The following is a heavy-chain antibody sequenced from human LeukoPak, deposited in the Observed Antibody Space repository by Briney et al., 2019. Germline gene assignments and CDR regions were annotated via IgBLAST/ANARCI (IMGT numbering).Heavy chain of an antibody. V-gene: IGHV4-39*01. Sequence: SETLSLTCTVSGDSIRSSDYYWGCIRQSPGKGLEWIGTISDGGSTYYDPSLKSRIIISVDTSKNQFSLQLSSVTAADTAVYYCVRHCCSSPSKRTFDIWGQGTLVAVSS. D-gene: IGHD2-15*01. CDR3: VRHCCSSPSKRTFDI. J-gene: IGHJ3*02. CDR1: GDSIRSSDYY. CDR2: ISDGGST.